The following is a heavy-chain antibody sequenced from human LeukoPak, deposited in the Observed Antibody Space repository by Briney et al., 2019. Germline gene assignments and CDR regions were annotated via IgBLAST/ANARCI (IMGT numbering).Heavy chain of an antibody. CDR3: ARSRSSSCIFDY. CDR2: VKQDGSAK. J-gene: IGHJ4*02. V-gene: IGHV3-7*02. Sequence: GGSLRLSCAASGFTFSSYSMAWVRQVPGKGLEWVANVKQDGSAKYYVDSVKGRFTISRDNAKNSLFLQMNSLRAEDTAVYYCARSRSSSCIFDYWGQGTLVTVSS. CDR1: GFTFSSYS. D-gene: IGHD6-13*01.